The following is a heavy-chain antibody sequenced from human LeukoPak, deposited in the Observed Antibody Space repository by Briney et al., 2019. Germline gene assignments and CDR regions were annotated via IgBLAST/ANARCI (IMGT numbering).Heavy chain of an antibody. D-gene: IGHD3-3*01. CDR3: ARGRLLEWFDN. CDR2: ISSSSSYI. CDR1: GFTFSSYS. Sequence: GGSLRLSCAASGFTFSSYSMNWVRQAPGKGLEWVSSISSSSSYIYYADSVKGRFTISRDNAKNSLYLQMNSLRAEDTAVYYCARGRLLEWFDNWGQGTLVSVSS. J-gene: IGHJ5*02. V-gene: IGHV3-21*01.